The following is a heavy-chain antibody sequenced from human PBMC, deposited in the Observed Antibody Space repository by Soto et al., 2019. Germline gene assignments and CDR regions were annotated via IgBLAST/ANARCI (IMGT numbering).Heavy chain of an antibody. Sequence: KGLEWVAVVLYDGRNKYYADSVKGRFTISRDNSKNTVYLQMNSLRAEDTAVYYCVKAGYYDSSGYHELDYWCQGTLVPVSS. V-gene: IGHV3-30*18. D-gene: IGHD3-22*01. CDR3: VKAGYYDSSGYHELDY. J-gene: IGHJ4*02. CDR2: VLYDGRNK.